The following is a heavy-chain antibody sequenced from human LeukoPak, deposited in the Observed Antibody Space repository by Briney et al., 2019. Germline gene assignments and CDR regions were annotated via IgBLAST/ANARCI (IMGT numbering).Heavy chain of an antibody. CDR3: ARPLVGDALDY. Sequence: GRSLRLSCAASGLTFSSYGMHWVRQAPGKGLEWVAVIWYDGSNEYYADSVKGRFTIFRDNSKNTLPLQMNSLRAEDTAVYYCARPLVGDALDYWGQGTLVTVSS. J-gene: IGHJ4*02. D-gene: IGHD1-26*01. CDR1: GLTFSSYG. V-gene: IGHV3-33*01. CDR2: IWYDGSNE.